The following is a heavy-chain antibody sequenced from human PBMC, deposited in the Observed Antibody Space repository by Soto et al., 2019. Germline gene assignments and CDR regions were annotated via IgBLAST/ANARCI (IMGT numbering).Heavy chain of an antibody. Sequence: QITLKESGPTLVKPTQTLTLTCTFSGLSLSTSGVGVGWIRQPPGKALEWLALIYWDDDKRYSPSLKSRLTITADTSKNLVVLTMTNMDPVDTATYYCAHRQRTVYFDYWGQGTLVTVSP. CDR3: AHRQRTVYFDY. CDR2: IYWDDDK. J-gene: IGHJ4*02. D-gene: IGHD4-17*01. CDR1: GLSLSTSGVG. V-gene: IGHV2-5*02.